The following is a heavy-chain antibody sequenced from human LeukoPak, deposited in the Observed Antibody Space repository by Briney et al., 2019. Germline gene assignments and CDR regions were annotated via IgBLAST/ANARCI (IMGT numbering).Heavy chain of an antibody. D-gene: IGHD3-10*01. CDR2: VTASARNT. V-gene: IGHV3-23*01. CDR3: AKGDYYGSGSTFKNGMDV. Sequence: GGSLRLSCAASGFTFSSYAMSWVRQAPGKGLGWVSAVTASARNTYYADSVKGRFTISRDTSKNTLYLQVDSLRAEDTAVYYCAKGDYYGSGSTFKNGMDVWGQGTTVTVSS. J-gene: IGHJ6*02. CDR1: GFTFSSYA.